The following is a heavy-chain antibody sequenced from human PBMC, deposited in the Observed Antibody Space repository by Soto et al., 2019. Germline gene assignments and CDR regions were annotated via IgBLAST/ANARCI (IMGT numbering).Heavy chain of an antibody. CDR3: ARLDEWLRLGLAFDI. V-gene: IGHV4-39*01. CDR2: IYDSGST. J-gene: IGHJ3*02. CDR1: GGFIRRSSYY. D-gene: IGHD5-12*01. Sequence: SETLSLTCTVSGGFIRRSSYYWGWIRQPPGKGLEWIAIIYDSGSTYYNPSLKSRVIISVDTSRNQFSLNLSSVTAADTAIYYCARLDEWLRLGLAFDIWGQGTMVTVSS.